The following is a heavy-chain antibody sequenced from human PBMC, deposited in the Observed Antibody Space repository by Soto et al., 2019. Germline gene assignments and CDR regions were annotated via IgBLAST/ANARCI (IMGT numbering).Heavy chain of an antibody. J-gene: IGHJ6*02. Sequence: PGGSLRLSCAASGFTFSSYGMHWVRQAPGKGLEWVAVIWYDGSNKYYADSVKGRFTISRDNSKNTLYLQMNSLRAEDTAVYYCARDRHTIRRYYYGMDVWGQGTTVTVSS. CDR3: ARDRHTIRRYYYGMDV. V-gene: IGHV3-33*01. CDR2: IWYDGSNK. CDR1: GFTFSSYG. D-gene: IGHD2-2*02.